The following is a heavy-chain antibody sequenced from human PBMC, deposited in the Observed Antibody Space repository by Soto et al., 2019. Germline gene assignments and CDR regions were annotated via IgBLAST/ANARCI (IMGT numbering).Heavy chain of an antibody. D-gene: IGHD2-8*01. Sequence: GGSLRLSCAASGFTFSDYYMSWIRQAPGKGLEWVSYISSSGSTIYYADSVKGRFTISRDNAKNSLYLQMNSLRAEDTAVYYCSSDLNGDTVGVFAIRGQGTMVTVS. CDR2: ISSSGSTI. CDR3: SSDLNGDTVGVFAI. J-gene: IGHJ3*02. V-gene: IGHV3-11*01. CDR1: GFTFSDYY.